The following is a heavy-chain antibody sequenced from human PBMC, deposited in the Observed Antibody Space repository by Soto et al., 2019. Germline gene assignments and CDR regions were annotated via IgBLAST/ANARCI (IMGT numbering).Heavy chain of an antibody. D-gene: IGHD3-22*01. CDR2: INPNSGGT. CDR1: GYTCTGYY. Sequence: ASVKVSCKASGYTCTGYYMHWVRQAPGQGLEWMGWINPNSGGTNYAQKFQGRVTMTRDTSIRTAYMELSRLRSDDTAVYYCAREKYYDSSGYDHYFDYWGQGTLITVSS. J-gene: IGHJ4*02. CDR3: AREKYYDSSGYDHYFDY. V-gene: IGHV1-2*02.